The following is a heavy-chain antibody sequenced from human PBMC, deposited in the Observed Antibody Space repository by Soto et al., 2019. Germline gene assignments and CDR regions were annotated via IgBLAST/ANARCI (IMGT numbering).Heavy chain of an antibody. D-gene: IGHD6-6*01. J-gene: IGHJ4*02. CDR1: GYSISSGYY. CDR3: ARDGTYSYSSAFDY. CDR2: IHHSGTT. Sequence: PSETLSLTCSVSGYSISSGYYWGWVRQPPGRGLEWIGSIHHSGTTYNNPSLKSRVTTSVETTKNQLSLKLTSMTAADTAVYYCARDGTYSYSSAFDYWGQGTQVTVSS. V-gene: IGHV4-38-2*02.